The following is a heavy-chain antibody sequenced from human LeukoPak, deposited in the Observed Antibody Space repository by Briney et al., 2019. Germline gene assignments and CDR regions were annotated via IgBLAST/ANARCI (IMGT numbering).Heavy chain of an antibody. CDR3: ARRRSGGRDFDY. V-gene: IGHV4-4*09. Sequence: PSETLSLTCTVSGASISSSYWSWIRQPPGKGLEWIGYIYTSGSTNYNPSLKSRVTISVDTSKSQFSLNLSSVTAADTAVYFCARRRSGGRDFDYWGQGTLVTVSS. CDR2: IYTSGST. CDR1: GASISSSY. D-gene: IGHD2-15*01. J-gene: IGHJ4*02.